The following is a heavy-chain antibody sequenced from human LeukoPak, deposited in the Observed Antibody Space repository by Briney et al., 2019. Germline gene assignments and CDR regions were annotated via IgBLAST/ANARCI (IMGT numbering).Heavy chain of an antibody. V-gene: IGHV5-51*01. J-gene: IGHJ3*01. CDR3: ARPNITSYYDSRGYDAFDV. CDR2: IYPDDSDT. Sequence: GASLKISCKGSGYRFNAYWIAWVRQMPGKGLEWMGIIYPDDSDTRYSPSFQGQVTISADKSVRTAYLQWSSLKASDTAMYYCARPNITSYYDSRGYDAFDVWGQGTMVTVSS. CDR1: GYRFNAYW. D-gene: IGHD3-22*01.